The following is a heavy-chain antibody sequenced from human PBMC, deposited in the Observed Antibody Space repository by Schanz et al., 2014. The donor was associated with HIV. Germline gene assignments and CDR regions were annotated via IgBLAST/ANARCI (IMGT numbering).Heavy chain of an antibody. CDR1: GFTVSNNH. Sequence: VQLVESGGGLVKPGRSLRLSCVFSGFTVSNNHLSWVRQAPGKGLEWVSIIYSAGTTYYTDSVNGRFTISRDNSKNTLYLQMTTLRTEDTAVYYCAKPEYDSSGNSQSHFDYWGQGTLVTVSS. CDR3: AKPEYDSSGNSQSHFDY. J-gene: IGHJ4*02. V-gene: IGHV3-53*01. CDR2: IYSAGTT. D-gene: IGHD3-22*01.